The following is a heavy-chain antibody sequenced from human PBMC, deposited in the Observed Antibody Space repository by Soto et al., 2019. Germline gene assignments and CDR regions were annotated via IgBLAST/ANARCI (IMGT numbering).Heavy chain of an antibody. D-gene: IGHD3-10*01. CDR2: IYYSGST. CDR3: ARSSINPQVFMYLFDS. J-gene: IGHJ4*02. V-gene: IGHV4-31*03. Sequence: SETLSLTCTVSGGSISSGGYYWSWIRQHPGKGLEWIGYIYYSGSTYYNPSLKGRVTISLDTSKNQFSLRLNSVTAADTAVYYCARSSINPQVFMYLFDSWSQGTLVTVSS. CDR1: GGSISSGGYY.